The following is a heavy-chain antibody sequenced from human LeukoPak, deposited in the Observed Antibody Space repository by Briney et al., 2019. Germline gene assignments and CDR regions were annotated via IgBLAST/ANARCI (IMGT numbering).Heavy chain of an antibody. D-gene: IGHD4-11*01. Sequence: ASVKVSCXASGYTFTGYYMHWVRQAPGQGLEWMGRINPNSGATNSAQKFQGRVTMTRDTSISTAYMELRSLTSDDTAVYYCARGSSPYNWYFDLWGHGTLVTVSS. J-gene: IGHJ2*01. V-gene: IGHV1-2*06. CDR3: ARGSSPYNWYFDL. CDR2: INPNSGAT. CDR1: GYTFTGYY.